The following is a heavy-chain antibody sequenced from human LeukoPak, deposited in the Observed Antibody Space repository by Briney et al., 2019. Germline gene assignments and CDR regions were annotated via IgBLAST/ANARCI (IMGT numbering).Heavy chain of an antibody. CDR2: IRSKANTYAT. D-gene: IGHD2-2*01. J-gene: IGHJ3*02. CDR3: ARGALFSMGGVVVAASMPSAFDI. CDR1: GFTFSGSA. V-gene: IGHV3-73*01. Sequence: PGGSLRLSCAASGFTFSGSAMHWVRQASGKGLEWVGRIRSKANTYATAFAASVRGRVTISRDDSNNTAYLQMNSLKTEDTAVYYCARGALFSMGGVVVAASMPSAFDIWGQGTVVTVSS.